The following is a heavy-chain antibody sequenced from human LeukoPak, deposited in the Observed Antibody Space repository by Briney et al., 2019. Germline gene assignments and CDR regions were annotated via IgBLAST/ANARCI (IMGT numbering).Heavy chain of an antibody. CDR3: ARDETYYDYYGMDV. V-gene: IGHV1-3*01. J-gene: IGHJ6*02. CDR2: INAGNGNT. Sequence: ASVKVSCKASGFTFTSSAMHWVRQAPGQRLEWMGWINAGNGNTKYSQKFQGRVTITRDASASTAYMELSSLRSEDTAVYYCARDETYYDYYGMDVWGQGTTVTVSS. CDR1: GFTFTSSA.